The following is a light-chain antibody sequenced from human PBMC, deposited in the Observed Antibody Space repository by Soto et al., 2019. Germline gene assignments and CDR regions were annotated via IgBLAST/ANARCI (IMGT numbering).Light chain of an antibody. Sequence: EIVLTQSPATLSLSPGERATLSSRASQGVNSYFAWYQQKPGQAPRLLIYDASNRATRIPARFSGSGTGTDFTLTISSLEPEDFSVYYCQERSGWYTFGEGSKLEIK. J-gene: IGKJ2*01. CDR2: DAS. V-gene: IGKV3-11*01. CDR3: QERSGWYT. CDR1: QGVNSY.